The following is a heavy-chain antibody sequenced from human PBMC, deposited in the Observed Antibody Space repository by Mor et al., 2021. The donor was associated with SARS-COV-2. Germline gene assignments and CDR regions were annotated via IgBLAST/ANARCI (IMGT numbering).Heavy chain of an antibody. CDR3: VGHAGSY. CDR2: KSDSGST. J-gene: IGHJ4*02. D-gene: IGHD3-10*01. V-gene: IGHV4-59*08. Sequence: KGLEWIGHKSDSGSTNYKPSLESRVTISVDTSRNQISLKLSSVTGADTAVYYCVGHAGSYWGQGTLVTVSS.